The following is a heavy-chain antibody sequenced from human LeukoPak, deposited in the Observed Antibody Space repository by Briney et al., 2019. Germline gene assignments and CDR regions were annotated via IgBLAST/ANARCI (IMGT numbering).Heavy chain of an antibody. CDR2: MNPNSGNT. D-gene: IGHD3-3*01. CDR1: GYTFTSYD. CDR3: ARGFDDFWSGSPFGY. Sequence: ASVKVSCKASGYTFTSYDISWVRQATGQGLEWMGWMNPNSGNTGYAQKFQGRVTMTRNTSISTAYMELSSLRSEDTAVYYCARGFDDFWSGSPFGYWGQGTLVTVSS. J-gene: IGHJ4*02. V-gene: IGHV1-8*01.